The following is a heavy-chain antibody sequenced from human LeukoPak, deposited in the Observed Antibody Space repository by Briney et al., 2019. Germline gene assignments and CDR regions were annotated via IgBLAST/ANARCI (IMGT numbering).Heavy chain of an antibody. CDR1: GFTFSSYA. V-gene: IGHV3-23*01. Sequence: GGSLRLSCAASGFTFSSYAMSWVRQAPGKGLEWVSGILDSGYSTYYANSVKGRFTISRDNSNNTLYLQMNSLRAEDTAVYYCARAGDYWGQGTLVTVSS. CDR2: ILDSGYST. J-gene: IGHJ4*02. CDR3: ARAGDY.